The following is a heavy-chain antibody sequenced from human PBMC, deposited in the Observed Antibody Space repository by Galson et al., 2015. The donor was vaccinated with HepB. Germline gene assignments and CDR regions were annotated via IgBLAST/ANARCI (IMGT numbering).Heavy chain of an antibody. V-gene: IGHV1-69*13. CDR2: IIPIFGSA. Sequence: SVKVSCKAFGGTFSTYTISWVRQAPGQGLEWMGGIIPIFGSAHYAQKFQGRVTITADVSTSTAYMELNSLTSEDTAVYYCAREGAVTKGWFDPWGQGTLVTVSS. J-gene: IGHJ5*02. CDR1: GGTFSTYT. D-gene: IGHD4-17*01. CDR3: AREGAVTKGWFDP.